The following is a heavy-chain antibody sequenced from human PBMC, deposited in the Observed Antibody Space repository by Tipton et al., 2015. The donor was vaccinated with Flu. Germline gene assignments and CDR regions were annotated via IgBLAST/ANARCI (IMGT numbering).Heavy chain of an antibody. V-gene: IGHV3-53*01. CDR1: GFSIRNNY. J-gene: IGHJ1*01. D-gene: IGHD3-16*01. CDR3: ARDPDGVYGNPDDY. CDR2: LYSVGDT. Sequence: GSLRLSCAASGFSIRNNYMNWVRQAPGKGLEWVSVLYSVGDTYYADSVTGRFTISRDNSKNTLYLQMNSLRAEDTAVYYCARDPDGVYGNPDDYWGRGTLVTVSS.